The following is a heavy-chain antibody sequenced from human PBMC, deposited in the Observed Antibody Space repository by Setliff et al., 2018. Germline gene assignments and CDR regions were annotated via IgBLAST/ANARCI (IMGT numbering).Heavy chain of an antibody. Sequence: SVKVSCKASGGTFSSYGISWVRQAPGQGLEWMGGTIPMFGTNYAQKFRGRIIITRDTSIATVYLELSGLQSDDTAIYFCVRCGGVRGVLYNWFDPWGQGTLVTVSS. D-gene: IGHD3-10*01. CDR3: VRCGGVRGVLYNWFDP. CDR2: TIPMFGT. J-gene: IGHJ5*02. V-gene: IGHV1-69*05. CDR1: GGTFSSYG.